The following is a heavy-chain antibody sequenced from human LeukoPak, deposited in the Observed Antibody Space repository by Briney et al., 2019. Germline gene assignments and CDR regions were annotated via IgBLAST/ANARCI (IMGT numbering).Heavy chain of an antibody. J-gene: IGHJ5*02. V-gene: IGHV4-39*01. CDR3: ARLVVGATVNNWFDP. CDR1: GGSISSSSYY. CDR2: IYYSGST. Sequence: SETLSLTCTVSGGSISSSSYYWGWIRQPPGKGLEWIGSIYYSGSTYYNPSLKSRVTISVDTSKNQFSLKLSSVTAADTAVYYCARLVVGATVNNWFDPWGQGTLVTVSS. D-gene: IGHD1-26*01.